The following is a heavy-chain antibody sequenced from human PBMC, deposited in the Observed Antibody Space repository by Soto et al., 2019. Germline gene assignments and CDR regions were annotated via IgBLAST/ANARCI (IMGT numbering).Heavy chain of an antibody. V-gene: IGHV1-8*01. CDR2: MNPNSGNT. J-gene: IGHJ4*02. D-gene: IGHD6-13*01. CDR3: ALDAIAAAARGY. Sequence: ASVKVSCKASGYTFTSYDINWVRQATGQGLEWMGWMNPNSGNTGYAQKFQGRVTMTRNTSISTAYMELSSLRSEDTAVYYCALDAIAAAARGYCRQGTLVTVSS. CDR1: GYTFTSYD.